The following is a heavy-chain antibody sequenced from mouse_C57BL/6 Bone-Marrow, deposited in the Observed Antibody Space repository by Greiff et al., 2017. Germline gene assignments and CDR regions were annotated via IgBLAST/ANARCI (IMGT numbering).Heavy chain of an antibody. V-gene: IGHV1-5*01. CDR2: IYPGNSDT. D-gene: IGHD2-10*02. Sequence: EVQLQQSGTVLARPGASVKMSCTTSGSNFTSYWMHWVKQRPGQGLEWIGAIYPGNSDTRYNQKFKGKAKLTAVTSASTAYMELSSLTNEDSAVYYGTSRYGNYDAWVAYWGQGTPVTVSA. CDR3: TSRYGNYDAWVAY. J-gene: IGHJ3*01. CDR1: GSNFTSYW.